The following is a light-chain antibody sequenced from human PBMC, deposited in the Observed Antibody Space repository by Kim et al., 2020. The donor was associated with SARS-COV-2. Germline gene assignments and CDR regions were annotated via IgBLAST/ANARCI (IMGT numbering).Light chain of an antibody. V-gene: IGKV3-20*01. J-gene: IGKJ4*01. CDR3: QQFGRSPLT. Sequence: LAPGERATRSCGASQSISSFLAWYQQRPGQAPRLLLYGASSRAAGIPDRFSGSGSGTDFTLTINRLAPEDFAVYYCQQFGRSPLTFGGGTKVDIK. CDR1: QSISSF. CDR2: GAS.